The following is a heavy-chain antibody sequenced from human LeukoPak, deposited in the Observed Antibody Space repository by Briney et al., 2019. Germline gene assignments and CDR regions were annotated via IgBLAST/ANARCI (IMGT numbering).Heavy chain of an antibody. Sequence: GGSLRLSCAASGFTFSDTWMHWVRQAPGEGLVWVSRIRSDGSDTRYAESVKGRFTISRDNAKNSLYLQMNSLRAEDTAVYYCAELGITMIGGVWGKGTTVTIPS. D-gene: IGHD3-10*02. V-gene: IGHV3-74*01. CDR3: AELGITMIGGV. CDR2: IRSDGSDT. CDR1: GFTFSDTW. J-gene: IGHJ6*04.